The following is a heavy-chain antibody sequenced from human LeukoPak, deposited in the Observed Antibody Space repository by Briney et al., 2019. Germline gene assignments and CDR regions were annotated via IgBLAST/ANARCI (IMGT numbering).Heavy chain of an antibody. D-gene: IGHD2-15*01. J-gene: IGHJ4*02. CDR1: GYTFTSYG. V-gene: IGHV1-18*01. CDR3: ARDPRDPFYCSGGSCHLDY. Sequence: ASVKVSCKASGYTFTSYGISWVRQAPGQGLEWMGWISAYNGNTNYAQKLQGRVTMTTDTSTSTAYMELRSLRSDDTAAYYCARDPRDPFYCSGGSCHLDYWGQGTLVTVSS. CDR2: ISAYNGNT.